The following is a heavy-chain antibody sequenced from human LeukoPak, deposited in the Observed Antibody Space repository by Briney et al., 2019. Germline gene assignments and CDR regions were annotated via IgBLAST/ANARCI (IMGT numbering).Heavy chain of an antibody. CDR2: THHRGNT. CDR3: ARWEVRLNAFEM. Sequence: SETLSLTCTVSGDSISSSSYYWNWIRQPPGKGLEWIGYTHHRGNTLYNPSLKSRVTTSVDTSKNQFSLSLSSVTAADTAVYYCARWEVRLNAFEMWGQGTMVTVSS. V-gene: IGHV4-61*05. CDR1: GDSISSSSYY. D-gene: IGHD3-10*01. J-gene: IGHJ3*02.